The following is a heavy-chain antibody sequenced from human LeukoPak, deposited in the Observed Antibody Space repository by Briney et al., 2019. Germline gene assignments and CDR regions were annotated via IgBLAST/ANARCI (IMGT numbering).Heavy chain of an antibody. CDR3: VRTIPLVTRFDP. CDR2: RHYRGTT. CDR1: GASISSYY. Sequence: SETLSLTCTVSGASISSYYWSWIRQPPGKGLEWIASRHYRGTTNYNPSLESRVTISVDTSRKQFSLKLSSVTAADTAVYYCVRTIPLVTRFDPWGQGTLVTVSS. J-gene: IGHJ5*02. D-gene: IGHD2-21*02. V-gene: IGHV4-59*12.